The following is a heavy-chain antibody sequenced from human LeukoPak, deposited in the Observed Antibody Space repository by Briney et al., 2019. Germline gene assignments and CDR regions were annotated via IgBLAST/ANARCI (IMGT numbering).Heavy chain of an antibody. CDR2: ISGSGGST. CDR3: AKGSNYYGSGSYYNFDY. V-gene: IGHV3-23*01. D-gene: IGHD3-10*01. J-gene: IGHJ4*02. Sequence: GGSLRPSCAASGFTFSSYAMSCVRQAPGKGLEWVSAISGSGGSTYYADSVKGRFTISRDNSKNTLYLQMNSLRAEDTAVYYCAKGSNYYGSGSYYNFDYWGQGTLVTVSS. CDR1: GFTFSSYA.